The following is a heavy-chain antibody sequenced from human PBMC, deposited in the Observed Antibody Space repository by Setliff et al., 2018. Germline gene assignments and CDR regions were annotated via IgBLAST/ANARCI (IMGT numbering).Heavy chain of an antibody. D-gene: IGHD3-10*01. CDR2: ISWNSGSI. Sequence: PGGSLRLSCAASGFTFNDYAMHWVRQAPGKGLERVSGISWNSGSIGYADSVKGRFTISRDNAKNSLYLQMNSLRADDTAVYYCARPRAPGSHGLDPWGQGTLVTVSS. CDR1: GFTFNDYA. J-gene: IGHJ5*02. CDR3: ARPRAPGSHGLDP. V-gene: IGHV3-9*01.